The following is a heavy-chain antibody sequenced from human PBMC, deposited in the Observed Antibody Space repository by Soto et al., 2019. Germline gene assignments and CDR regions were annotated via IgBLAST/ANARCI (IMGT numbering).Heavy chain of an antibody. Sequence: PSETLSLTCTVSGGSISSGDYYWSWIRQPPGKGLEWIGYIYYSGSTYYNPSLKSRVTISVDTSKNHFSLKLISVTAADTAVYYCASRRSRGRALLFDPWGQGTLVTVSS. J-gene: IGHJ5*02. CDR1: GGSISSGDYY. D-gene: IGHD1-26*01. CDR3: ASRRSRGRALLFDP. V-gene: IGHV4-30-4*01. CDR2: IYYSGST.